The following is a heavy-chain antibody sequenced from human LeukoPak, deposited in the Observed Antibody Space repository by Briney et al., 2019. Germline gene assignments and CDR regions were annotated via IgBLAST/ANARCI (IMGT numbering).Heavy chain of an antibody. CDR2: IWYSGST. Sequence: TPSEPLSLTCTLSGGPTSRRSYFGGWIPQPRGKGLEWIEGIWYSGSTFYNPSLKSRVTLSVDTSTNQFSLKLSSVTAADTAVYYCARTENYIPEDWFDPWGQGTLVTVSS. D-gene: IGHD5-24*01. V-gene: IGHV4-39*01. CDR3: ARTENYIPEDWFDP. J-gene: IGHJ5*02. CDR1: GGPTSRRSYF.